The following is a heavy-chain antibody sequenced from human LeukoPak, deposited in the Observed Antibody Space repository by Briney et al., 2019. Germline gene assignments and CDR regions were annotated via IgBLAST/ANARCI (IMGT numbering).Heavy chain of an antibody. CDR1: GYKFRDHY. J-gene: IGHJ5*02. Sequence: ASVKVSCKAYGYKFRDHYIHWVRQAPGQGLEYLGWINPNSGDTNYAQKFQGRVTLTRDTSIDTAYLHLDSLTSDCTAVYFCARGYFGDYVLDTWGQGSRVTVTS. CDR3: ARGYFGDYVLDT. D-gene: IGHD4-17*01. V-gene: IGHV1-2*02. CDR2: INPNSGDT.